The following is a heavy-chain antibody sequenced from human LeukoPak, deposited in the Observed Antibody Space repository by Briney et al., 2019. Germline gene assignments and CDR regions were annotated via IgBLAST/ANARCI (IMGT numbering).Heavy chain of an antibody. CDR3: AREKNYGDFKGDYYYGMDV. CDR2: IIAYNGNT. D-gene: IGHD4-17*01. CDR1: GYTFTSYG. J-gene: IGHJ6*02. Sequence: ASVKVSCKPSGYTFTSYGIIWVRQAPGQGLEWMGWIIAYNGNTNYAQKLQGRVTMTTDTSTSTAYMELRSLRSDDTAVYYCAREKNYGDFKGDYYYGMDVWGQGTTVTVSS. V-gene: IGHV1-18*01.